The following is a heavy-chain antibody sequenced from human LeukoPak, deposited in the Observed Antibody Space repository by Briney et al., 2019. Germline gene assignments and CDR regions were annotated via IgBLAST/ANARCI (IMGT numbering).Heavy chain of an antibody. CDR2: IYDSGRP. J-gene: IGHJ4*02. Sequence: PSETLSLTCTVPGGSISSSSYYWGWIRQPPGKGLVWIGSIYDSGRPYYNRSLKSRVTISVDTSKNQFSLKLSSVTAADTAVYYCARLEVAGINDYWGQGTLVTVSS. D-gene: IGHD6-19*01. CDR3: ARLEVAGINDY. V-gene: IGHV4-39*01. CDR1: GGSISSSSYY.